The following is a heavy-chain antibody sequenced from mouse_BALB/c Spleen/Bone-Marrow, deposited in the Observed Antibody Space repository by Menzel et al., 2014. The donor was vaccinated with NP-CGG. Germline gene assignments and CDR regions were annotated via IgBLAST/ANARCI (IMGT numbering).Heavy chain of an antibody. V-gene: IGHV5-17*02. D-gene: IGHD4-1*01. J-gene: IGHJ2*01. Sequence: EVHLVESGGGLVQPGGSRKLSCAASGFTFSSFGMHWVRQAPEKGLEWVAYISSVSSTIYYADTVKGRFPISRDNPKNTLFLQMTSLRSEDTAMYYCTRGGNWDDFDYWGQGTTLTVSS. CDR2: ISSVSSTI. CDR1: GFTFSSFG. CDR3: TRGGNWDDFDY.